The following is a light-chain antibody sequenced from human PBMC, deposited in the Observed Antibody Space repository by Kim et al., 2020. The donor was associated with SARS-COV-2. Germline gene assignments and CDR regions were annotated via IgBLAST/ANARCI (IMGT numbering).Light chain of an antibody. CDR3: QQSINVPKT. Sequence: SVGEGATISCGASQSIINYLTWYQQEPGKAPTLLIYAATSLQSGVPARFSGSGSGTDFTLTISSLQPEDFATYYCQQSINVPKTFGQGTKVDIK. J-gene: IGKJ1*01. CDR2: AAT. V-gene: IGKV1-39*01. CDR1: QSIINY.